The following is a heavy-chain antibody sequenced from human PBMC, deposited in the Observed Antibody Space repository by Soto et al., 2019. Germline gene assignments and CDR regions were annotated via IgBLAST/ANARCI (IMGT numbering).Heavy chain of an antibody. CDR1: GFTFSNYA. D-gene: IGHD2-8*01. CDR2: VNPAGSEK. V-gene: IGHV3-7*01. J-gene: IGHJ5*02. CDR3: ARGGYCTNGVCYSP. Sequence: GGSLRLSCAASGFTFSNYAMSWVRQAPGKGLEWVAHVNPAGSEKYYADSVEGRFTISRDNAKNSLYLQMNSLRAEDTAVYYCARGGYCTNGVCYSPWGQGTLVTVSS.